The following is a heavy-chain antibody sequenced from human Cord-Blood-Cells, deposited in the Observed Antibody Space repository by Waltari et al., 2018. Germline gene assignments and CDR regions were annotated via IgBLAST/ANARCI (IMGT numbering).Heavy chain of an antibody. CDR2: MNPNSGNT. CDR3: ARSFSYCTNGVCYTFDY. CDR1: GYAFTSYD. V-gene: IGHV1-8*03. D-gene: IGHD2-8*01. J-gene: IGHJ4*02. Sequence: QVQLVQSGAEVKKPGASVKVSCKSSGYAFTSYDIIWVRQATGQGLEWMGWMNPNSGNTGYAQKFQGRVTITRNTSISTAYMELSSLRSEDTAVYYCARSFSYCTNGVCYTFDYWGQGTLVTVSS.